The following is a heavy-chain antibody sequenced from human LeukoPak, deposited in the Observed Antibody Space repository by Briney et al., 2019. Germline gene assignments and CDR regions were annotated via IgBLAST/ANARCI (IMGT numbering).Heavy chain of an antibody. Sequence: GASVKVSCKASGYTFTGYYMHWVRQAPGQGREWMGWINPNSGGTNYAQKFQGRVTMTRDTSISTAYMELSRLRSDDTAVYYCARVEDSRITIFGVVISGMDVWGQGTTVTVSS. CDR1: GYTFTGYY. D-gene: IGHD3-3*01. CDR2: INPNSGGT. CDR3: ARVEDSRITIFGVVISGMDV. J-gene: IGHJ6*02. V-gene: IGHV1-2*02.